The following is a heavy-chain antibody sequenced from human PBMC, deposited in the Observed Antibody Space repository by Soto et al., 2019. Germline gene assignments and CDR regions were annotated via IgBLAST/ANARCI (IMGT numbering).Heavy chain of an antibody. J-gene: IGHJ3*01. Sequence: GGSLRLSCAASGFTVSDYFMSWIRQAPGKGLEWLSYMSSGGSPVYYADSVKGRFTISRENAKNSLFLQMNSLRAEDTAVYYCARYSSSSAFDVWGQGTMVTVSS. V-gene: IGHV3-11*01. CDR3: ARYSSSSAFDV. D-gene: IGHD6-6*01. CDR2: MSSGGSPV. CDR1: GFTVSDYF.